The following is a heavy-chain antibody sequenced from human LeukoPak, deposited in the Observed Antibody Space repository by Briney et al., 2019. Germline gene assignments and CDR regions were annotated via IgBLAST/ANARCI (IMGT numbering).Heavy chain of an antibody. CDR1: GGSISSYH. Sequence: SETLSLTCTVSGGSISSYHWSWIRQPPGKGLEWIGFFYYSGSTNYNPSLKSRVTISIDTSKNQFSLKLSSVTAADTAVYYCAISYSSSWYSGTDAFDIWGQGTMVTVSS. CDR3: AISYSSSWYSGTDAFDI. V-gene: IGHV4-59*12. CDR2: FYYSGST. D-gene: IGHD6-13*01. J-gene: IGHJ3*02.